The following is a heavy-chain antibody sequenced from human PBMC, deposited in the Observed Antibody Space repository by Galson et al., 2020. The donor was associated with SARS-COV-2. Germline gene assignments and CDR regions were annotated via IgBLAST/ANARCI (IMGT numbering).Heavy chain of an antibody. Sequence: GESLKISCAASGFTFSSYWMHWVRQAPGKGLVWVSRIDDDGSDTTYADSVKGRFTISRDNAKKTLYLQMNSLRAEDTAVYYCARVGIEGGAAAVFDYWGQGALVTVSS. D-gene: IGHD6-13*01. V-gene: IGHV3-74*01. CDR2: IDDDGSDT. CDR3: ARVGIEGGAAAVFDY. J-gene: IGHJ4*02. CDR1: GFTFSSYW.